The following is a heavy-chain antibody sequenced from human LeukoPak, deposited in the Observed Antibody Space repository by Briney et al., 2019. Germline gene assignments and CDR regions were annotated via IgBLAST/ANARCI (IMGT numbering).Heavy chain of an antibody. V-gene: IGHV4-39*01. CDR1: GGSISSSSHY. D-gene: IGHD3-3*01. J-gene: IGHJ4*02. CDR2: IYYSGST. Sequence: SETLSLTCTVSGGSISSSSHYWGWIRQPPGKGLEWIGSIYYSGSTYYNPSLKSRVTISVDTSKNQFSLKLSSVTAADTAVYYCATGRDFWSGHLGFDYWGQGTLVTVSS. CDR3: ATGRDFWSGHLGFDY.